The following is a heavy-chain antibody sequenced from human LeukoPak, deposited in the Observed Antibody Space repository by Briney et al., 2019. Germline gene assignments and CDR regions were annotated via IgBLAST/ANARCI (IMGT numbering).Heavy chain of an antibody. V-gene: IGHV4-39*01. Sequence: SETLSLTCTVLGVSISTSSSYWGWIRQPPGKGLEWIGSIYYSGSTYYNPSLKSRVTISVDTSRNQFSLKLSSVSAADTAVYYCARGLGYGSGSYYLGFDMWGQGTMVTVSS. D-gene: IGHD3-10*01. CDR3: ARGLGYGSGSYYLGFDM. CDR1: GVSISTSSSY. CDR2: IYYSGST. J-gene: IGHJ3*02.